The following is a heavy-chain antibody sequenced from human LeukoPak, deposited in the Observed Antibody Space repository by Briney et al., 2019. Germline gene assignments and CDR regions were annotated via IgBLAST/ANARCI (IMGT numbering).Heavy chain of an antibody. J-gene: IGHJ4*02. Sequence: GGSLTLSCVGSGFSFSSFAMSWVRQAPGKGLEWVSTVSGGGAYTYYADSVKGRFTVSRDDSKSMHFLQMNSLRPEDTALYFCAKRITVSAGYYLDSWGQGTLVTVST. V-gene: IGHV3-23*01. D-gene: IGHD2-8*01. CDR1: GFSFSSFA. CDR3: AKRITVSAGYYLDS. CDR2: VSGGGAYT.